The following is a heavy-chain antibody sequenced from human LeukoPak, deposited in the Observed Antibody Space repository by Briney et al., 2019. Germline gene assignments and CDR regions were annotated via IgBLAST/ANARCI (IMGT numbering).Heavy chain of an antibody. D-gene: IGHD3-22*01. CDR3: ARDGYYDSSGYYYNFDY. V-gene: IGHV1-8*01. J-gene: IGHJ4*02. CDR1: GYTFTSYD. CDR2: MNPNSGNT. Sequence: ASVKVSCKASGYTFTSYDINWVRQATGQGLEWMGWMNPNSGNTGYAQKVQGRVTMTTDTSTSTAYMELRSLRSDDTAVYYCARDGYYDSSGYYYNFDYWGQGTLVTVSS.